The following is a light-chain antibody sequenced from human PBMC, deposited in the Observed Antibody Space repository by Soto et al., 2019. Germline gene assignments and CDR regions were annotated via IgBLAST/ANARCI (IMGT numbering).Light chain of an antibody. CDR2: EVS. V-gene: IGLV2-14*01. CDR3: SSYTSSSTR. Sequence: QSVLTQPASVSGSPGHSITISCTATSSDVGSYNYVSWYQQHPDKAPKLMLYEVSDRPSGISSRFSGSKSGNTASLTISGLQTEDEADYYCSSYTSSSTRFGTGTKVTVL. CDR1: SSDVGSYNY. J-gene: IGLJ1*01.